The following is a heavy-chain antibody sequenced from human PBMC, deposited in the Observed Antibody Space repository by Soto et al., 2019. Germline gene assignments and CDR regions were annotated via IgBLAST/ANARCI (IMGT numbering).Heavy chain of an antibody. CDR2: ISAYNGNT. V-gene: IGHV1-18*01. CDR1: GYTFTSYG. D-gene: IGHD3-10*01. CDR3: ARGVRARYYGSGSYWYYYMDV. J-gene: IGHJ6*03. Sequence: ASVKVSCKASGYTFTSYGISWVRQAPGQGLEWKGWISAYNGNTNYAQKLQGRVTMTTDTSTSTAYIELRSLRSDDTAVYYCARGVRARYYGSGSYWYYYMDVWGKGTTVTVSS.